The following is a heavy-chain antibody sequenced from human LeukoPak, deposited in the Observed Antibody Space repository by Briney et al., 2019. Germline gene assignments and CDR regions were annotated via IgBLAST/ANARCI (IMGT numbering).Heavy chain of an antibody. D-gene: IGHD3-22*01. Sequence: GGSLRLSCAASGFIFSTSWMNWVRQAPGKGLEWVANINQDGSAEYYVDSVRGRFTISRDNAKNSLYLQMNSLRAVDTAVYYCARARDYYDSSGYSYWYFDLWGRGTLVTVSS. CDR3: ARARDYYDSSGYSYWYFDL. CDR2: INQDGSAE. V-gene: IGHV3-7*04. J-gene: IGHJ2*01. CDR1: GFIFSTSW.